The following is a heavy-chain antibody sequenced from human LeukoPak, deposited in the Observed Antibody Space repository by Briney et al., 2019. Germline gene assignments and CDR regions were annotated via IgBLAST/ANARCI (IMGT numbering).Heavy chain of an antibody. CDR1: GYSFSTYW. D-gene: IGHD5-24*01. CDR3: ARGNGYNFGSTDY. Sequence: GESLKISCKGSGYSFSTYWIGWVRQMPGKGLEWMGIIYPGDSDTRYSPSFRGQVTISADKSISTAYLQWSSLKASDTAMYYCARGNGYNFGSTDYWGQGTLVTVSS. V-gene: IGHV5-51*01. J-gene: IGHJ4*02. CDR2: IYPGDSDT.